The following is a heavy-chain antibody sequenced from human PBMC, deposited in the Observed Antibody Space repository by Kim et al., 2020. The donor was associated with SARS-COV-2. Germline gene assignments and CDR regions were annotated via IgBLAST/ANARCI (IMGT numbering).Heavy chain of an antibody. J-gene: IGHJ4*02. Sequence: YRPSFQGQVTISADKSNSTAYLQWSSLKASDTAMYYCAGHSGLGGCHDYWGQGTLVTVSS. D-gene: IGHD3-10*01. V-gene: IGHV5-51*01. CDR3: AGHSGLGGCHDY.